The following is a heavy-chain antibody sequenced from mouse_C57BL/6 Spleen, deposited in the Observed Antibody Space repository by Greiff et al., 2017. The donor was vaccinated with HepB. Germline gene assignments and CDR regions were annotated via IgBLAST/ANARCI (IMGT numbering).Heavy chain of an antibody. CDR1: GFTFSDYY. J-gene: IGHJ1*03. Sequence: EVKVIESGGGLVQPGGSLKLSCSASGFTFSDYYMYWVRQTPEKRLEWVAYISNGGGSTYYPDTVKGRFTISRDNAKNTLYLQMSRLKSEDTAMYYCARRGPWYFDVWGTGTTVTVSS. CDR3: ARRGPWYFDV. CDR2: ISNGGGST. V-gene: IGHV5-12*01.